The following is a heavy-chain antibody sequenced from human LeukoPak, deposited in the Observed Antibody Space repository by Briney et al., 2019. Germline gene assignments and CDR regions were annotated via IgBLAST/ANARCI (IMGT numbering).Heavy chain of an antibody. CDR2: IYYSGST. CDR3: ARWPDLDY. V-gene: IGHV4-59*01. Sequence: PSETLFLTGTVSGGSISRYYWSWIRQPPGKGLEWIGYIYYSGSTNYNPSLKSRVTISVDTSKNQFSLKLSSVTAADTAVYYCARWPDLDYWGQGTLVTVSS. D-gene: IGHD1-14*01. CDR1: GGSISRYY. J-gene: IGHJ4*02.